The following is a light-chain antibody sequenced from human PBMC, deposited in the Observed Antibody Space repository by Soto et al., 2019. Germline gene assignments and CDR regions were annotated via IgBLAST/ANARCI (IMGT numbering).Light chain of an antibody. CDR3: QQYRSYWT. Sequence: DIQMTQSPSIVSASVGDRVTITCRASQSIGTWLAWYQQKPGKAPKFLIFDASTLEIGVPSRFSGCGSGREFTLTISSLQPDDFATYYCQQYRSYWTFGQGTKVDIK. V-gene: IGKV1-5*01. CDR2: DAS. J-gene: IGKJ1*01. CDR1: QSIGTW.